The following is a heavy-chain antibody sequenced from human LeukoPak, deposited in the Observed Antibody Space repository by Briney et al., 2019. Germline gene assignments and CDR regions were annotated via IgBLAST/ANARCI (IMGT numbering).Heavy chain of an antibody. CDR2: IYYSGST. CDR1: GGSISSYY. D-gene: IGHD3-22*01. J-gene: IGHJ4*02. Sequence: SETLSLTCTVSGGSISSYYWSWIRQPPGKGLEWIGYIYYSGSTNYNPSLKSRVTIPVDTSKNQFSLKLNSVTAADTAVYYCARAPDDSSGYYPLDYWGQGTLVTVSS. V-gene: IGHV4-59*01. CDR3: ARAPDDSSGYYPLDY.